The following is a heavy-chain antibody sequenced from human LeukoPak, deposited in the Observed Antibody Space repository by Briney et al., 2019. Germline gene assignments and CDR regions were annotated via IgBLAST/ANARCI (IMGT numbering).Heavy chain of an antibody. CDR2: INPNSGGT. J-gene: IGHJ4*02. D-gene: IGHD3-22*01. Sequence: GASVKVSCKASGYTFTGYYMHWVRQAPGQGLEWMGWINPNSGGTNYAQKFQGRVTMTRDTSISTAYMELSRLRSDDTAVYYCARAVYYYDSSGYYDYFDYWGQGTLVTVSS. V-gene: IGHV1-2*02. CDR3: ARAVYYYDSSGYYDYFDY. CDR1: GYTFTGYY.